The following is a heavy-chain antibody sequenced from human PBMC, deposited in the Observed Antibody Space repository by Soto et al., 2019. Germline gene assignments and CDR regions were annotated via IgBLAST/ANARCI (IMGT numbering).Heavy chain of an antibody. CDR1: GFTFRSYA. Sequence: GGSLRLSCAASGFTFRSYAMHWVRQAPGKGLEWVAVISYDGNDKYYADSVKGRFTISRDNSMNTLYLQMNSLRVEDTAVYFCARRHDAFDIWGQGTMVTVSS. D-gene: IGHD6-25*01. CDR3: ARRHDAFDI. V-gene: IGHV3-30-3*01. CDR2: ISYDGNDK. J-gene: IGHJ3*02.